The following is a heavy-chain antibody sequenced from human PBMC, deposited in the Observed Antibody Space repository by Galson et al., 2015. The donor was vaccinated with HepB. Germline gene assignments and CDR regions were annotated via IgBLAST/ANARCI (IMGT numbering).Heavy chain of an antibody. V-gene: IGHV1-69*04. J-gene: IGHJ3*02. Sequence: SVKVSCKASGGTFSSYAISWVRQAPGQGLEWMGRIIPILGIANYAQKFQGRVTITADKSTSTAYMELSSLRSEDTAVYYCARGPTGVTMIVGPRAFDIWGQGTMVTVSS. CDR2: IIPILGIA. CDR3: ARGPTGVTMIVGPRAFDI. D-gene: IGHD3-22*01. CDR1: GGTFSSYA.